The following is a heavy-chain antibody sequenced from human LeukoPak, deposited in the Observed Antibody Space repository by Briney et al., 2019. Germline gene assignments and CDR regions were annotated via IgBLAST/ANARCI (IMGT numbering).Heavy chain of an antibody. J-gene: IGHJ5*02. V-gene: IGHV4-39*07. Sequence: PSETLSLTCIVSGGSISSSSYYWGWIRQPPGKGLEWIGNIYHGGSTYYNPSLKSRVTISVDTSKNQFSLKLSSVTAADTAVYYCARETTVTHNWFDPWGQGTLVTVSS. D-gene: IGHD4-17*01. CDR3: ARETTVTHNWFDP. CDR2: IYHGGST. CDR1: GGSISSSSYY.